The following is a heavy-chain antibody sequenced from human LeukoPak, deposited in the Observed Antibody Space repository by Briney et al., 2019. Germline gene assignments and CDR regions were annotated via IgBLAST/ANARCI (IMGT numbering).Heavy chain of an antibody. CDR3: AKDRSWAATTTRLYSFDY. V-gene: IGHV3-23*01. CDR2: ISGSGGST. Sequence: GGSLRLSCAVSGFTFSSYSMNWVRQAPGKGLEWVSGISGSGGSTYYADSVKGRFTISRDNSKNTLYLQMSSLRAEDTAVYYCAKDRSWAATTTRLYSFDYWGQGTLVTVSS. CDR1: GFTFSSYS. J-gene: IGHJ4*02. D-gene: IGHD1-26*01.